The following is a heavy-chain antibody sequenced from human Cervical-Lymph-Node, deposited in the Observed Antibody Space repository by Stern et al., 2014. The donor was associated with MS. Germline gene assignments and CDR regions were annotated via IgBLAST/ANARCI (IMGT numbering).Heavy chain of an antibody. CDR1: GASMRGHY. V-gene: IGHV4-59*11. J-gene: IGHJ6*02. CDR2: VYYGVST. CDR3: ATTYRGAYNYGVARGHYYGMDV. Sequence: QVQLQESGPRVVKPSETLSLTCSVSGASMRGHYWSWIRQSPEQGLEWIGYVYYGVSTNYNPPLKSRVTISVDTANNKFSLRLSSVTTADTAVYYCATTYRGAYNYGVARGHYYGMDVWGQGTTVTVSS. D-gene: IGHD3-10*01.